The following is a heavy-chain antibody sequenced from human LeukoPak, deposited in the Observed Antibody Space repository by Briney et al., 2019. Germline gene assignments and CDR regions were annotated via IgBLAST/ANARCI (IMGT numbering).Heavy chain of an antibody. J-gene: IGHJ6*04. V-gene: IGHV4-59*01. Sequence: SETLSLTCTVSGGSISSYYWSWIRQPPGKGLEWIGYIYYSGCTNYNPSLKSRVTISVDTSKNQFSLKLSSVTAADTAVYYCARDTSGYCSSTSCPPGDYYYYYGMDVWGKGTTVTVSS. CDR3: ARDTSGYCSSTSCPPGDYYYYYGMDV. CDR2: IYYSGCT. CDR1: GGSISSYY. D-gene: IGHD2-2*01.